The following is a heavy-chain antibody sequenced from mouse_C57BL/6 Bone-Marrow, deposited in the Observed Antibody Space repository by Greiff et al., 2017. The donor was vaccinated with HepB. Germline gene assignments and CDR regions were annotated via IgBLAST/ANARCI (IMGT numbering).Heavy chain of an antibody. CDR3: AGIYYYSRAWFAY. J-gene: IGHJ3*01. CDR1: GYTFTSYW. Sequence: QVQLQQPGAELVKPGASVKVSCKASGYTFTSYWMHWVKQRPGQGLEWIGRIHPSDSDTNYNQKFKGKATLTVDKSSSTAYMQLSSLTSEDSAVYYCAGIYYYSRAWFAYWGQGTLVTVSA. D-gene: IGHD1-1*01. V-gene: IGHV1-74*01. CDR2: IHPSDSDT.